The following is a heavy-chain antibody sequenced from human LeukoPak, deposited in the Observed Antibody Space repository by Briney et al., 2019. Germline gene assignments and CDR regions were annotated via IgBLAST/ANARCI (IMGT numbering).Heavy chain of an antibody. CDR2: IYYSGST. V-gene: IGHV4-39*01. Sequence: PSETLSLTCTVSGGSISSSSYYWGWIRQPPGKGLEWIGSIYYSGSTYYNPSLKSRVTISVDTSKNQFSLKLSSVTAADTAVYYCARAPGTYYYDSSGYYAGGFDYWGQGTLVTVSS. D-gene: IGHD3-22*01. CDR1: GGSISSSSYY. J-gene: IGHJ4*02. CDR3: ARAPGTYYYDSSGYYAGGFDY.